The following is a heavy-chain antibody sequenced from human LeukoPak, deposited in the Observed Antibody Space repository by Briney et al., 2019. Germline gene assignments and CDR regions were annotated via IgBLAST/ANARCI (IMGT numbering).Heavy chain of an antibody. J-gene: IGHJ3*02. V-gene: IGHV3-9*01. CDR3: AKLLEVVVVPAAGPSDDAFDI. D-gene: IGHD2-2*01. Sequence: GGSLRLSCAASGFTFDDYAMHWVRHAPGKGLEWVSGISWNSGSIGYADSVKGRFTISRDNSKNTLYLQMNSLRAEDTAVYYCAKLLEVVVVPAAGPSDDAFDIWGQGTMVTVSS. CDR2: ISWNSGSI. CDR1: GFTFDDYA.